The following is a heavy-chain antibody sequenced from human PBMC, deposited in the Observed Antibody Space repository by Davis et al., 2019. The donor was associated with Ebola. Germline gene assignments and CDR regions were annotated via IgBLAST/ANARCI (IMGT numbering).Heavy chain of an antibody. D-gene: IGHD5-18*01. CDR2: ILPILGAT. V-gene: IGHV1-69*04. CDR1: GYTFTNYA. Sequence: SVKVSCKASGYTFTNYAMHWVRQAPGQRLEWMGRILPILGATNYAQNFQGRVTITADKSTSTVYMELSSLRSEDTAVYYCARGILAEGLDSWGQGTLVTVSS. CDR3: ARGILAEGLDS. J-gene: IGHJ4*02.